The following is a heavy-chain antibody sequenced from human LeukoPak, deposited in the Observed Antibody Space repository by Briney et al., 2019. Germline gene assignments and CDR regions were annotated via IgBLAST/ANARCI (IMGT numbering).Heavy chain of an antibody. CDR2: IYDSGST. J-gene: IGHJ4*02. V-gene: IGHV4-59*01. CDR1: GGSISSYY. Sequence: SETLSLTCTVSGGSISSYYWSWIRQPPGKGLEWIGYIYDSGSTNYNPSLKSRVTISVDTSKNQFSLKVSSVTAADTAVYYCARGEVNSLIDYWGQGTLVTVSS. D-gene: IGHD2-21*01. CDR3: ARGEVNSLIDY.